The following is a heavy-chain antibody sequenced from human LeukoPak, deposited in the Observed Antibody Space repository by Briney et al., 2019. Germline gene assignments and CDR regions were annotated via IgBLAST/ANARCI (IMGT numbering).Heavy chain of an antibody. Sequence: PGGSLRLPCAASGFTFSSYWMSWVRQAPGKGLEWVANIKQDGSEKYYVDSVKGRFTISRDNAKNSLYLQMNSLRAEDTAVYYCARDKALYCSSTSCFRLAWYFDLWGRGTLVTVSS. CDR2: IKQDGSEK. D-gene: IGHD2-2*01. V-gene: IGHV3-7*01. J-gene: IGHJ2*01. CDR3: ARDKALYCSSTSCFRLAWYFDL. CDR1: GFTFSSYW.